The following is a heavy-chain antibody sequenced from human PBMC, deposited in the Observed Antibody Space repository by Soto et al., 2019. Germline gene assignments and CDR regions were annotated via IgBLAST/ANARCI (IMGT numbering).Heavy chain of an antibody. Sequence: GGSLRLSCAASGFTFDDYTMHWVRQAPGKGLEWVSLISWDDGSTYYADSVKGRFTISRDNSKNSLYLQMNSLRTEDTALYYCATPYSSSYYYYGMDVWGQGTTVTVSS. V-gene: IGHV3-43*01. CDR1: GFTFDDYT. CDR3: ATPYSSSYYYYGMDV. CDR2: ISWDDGST. D-gene: IGHD6-13*01. J-gene: IGHJ6*02.